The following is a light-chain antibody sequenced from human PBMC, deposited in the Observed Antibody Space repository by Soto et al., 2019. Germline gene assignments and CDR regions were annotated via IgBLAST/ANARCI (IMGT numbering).Light chain of an antibody. V-gene: IGLV2-14*01. Sequence: QSALTQPASVSGSPGQSITISCTVTSSDVGGYNYVSWYQQHPGKAPKLMIYEVSNRTSGVSNRFSGSKSGNTASLTISGLQAEDEADYYCSSYTSSSTLRVFGTGTKLTVL. CDR2: EVS. J-gene: IGLJ1*01. CDR1: SSDVGGYNY. CDR3: SSYTSSSTLRV.